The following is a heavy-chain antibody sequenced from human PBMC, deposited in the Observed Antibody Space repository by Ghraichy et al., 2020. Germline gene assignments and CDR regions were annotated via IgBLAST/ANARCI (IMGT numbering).Heavy chain of an antibody. CDR3: AADPRLAGTWYYYYGLDV. CDR2: FDPEDGET. Sequence: ASVKVSCKVSGYMFTEVYMHWVRQAPGKGLEWMGGFDPEDGETIYAQKFQGRVTMTEDTSTNTAYLDLSGLSSEDTAVYYCAADPRLAGTWYYYYGLDVWGQGTTVTVSS. CDR1: GYMFTEVY. V-gene: IGHV1-24*01. J-gene: IGHJ6*02.